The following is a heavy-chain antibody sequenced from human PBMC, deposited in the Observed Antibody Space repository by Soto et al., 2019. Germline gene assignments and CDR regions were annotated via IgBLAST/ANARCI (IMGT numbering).Heavy chain of an antibody. Sequence: QVQLVQSGAEVKKPGASVKVSCKASGYTLTSYGISWVRQAPGQGLEWMGWISAYNGNTNYAQKLQGRVTMTTDTSTSTAYMELRSLRSDDTAVYYCARDHTHYDILAGPGYYYYGMDVWGQGTTVTVSS. CDR2: ISAYNGNT. CDR3: ARDHTHYDILAGPGYYYYGMDV. CDR1: GYTLTSYG. J-gene: IGHJ6*02. D-gene: IGHD3-9*01. V-gene: IGHV1-18*01.